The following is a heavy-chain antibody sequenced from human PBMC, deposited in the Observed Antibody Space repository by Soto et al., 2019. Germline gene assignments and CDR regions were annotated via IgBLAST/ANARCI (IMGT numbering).Heavy chain of an antibody. CDR1: GASVSSGNW. CDR2: IYHSGST. V-gene: IGHV4-4*02. CDR3: ASHRGNTFGPYDD. J-gene: IGHJ4*01. Sequence: VQLQESGPGLARPSGTLSLTCAVSGASVSSGNWWSWVRQSPGKGLEWIGEIYHSGSTNHNPSLKSRVIISVDKSRNQFPLKLSSVTAADTAVYFCASHRGNTFGPYDDWGQGTQVTVSS. D-gene: IGHD3-16*01.